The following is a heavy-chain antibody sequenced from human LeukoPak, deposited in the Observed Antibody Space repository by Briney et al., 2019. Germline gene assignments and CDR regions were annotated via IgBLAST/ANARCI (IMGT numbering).Heavy chain of an antibody. Sequence: SETLSLTCAVYGASFSDFYWSWIRQPPGKGLEWIGEISHSGSANCNPSLKSRVTISVDTSKNQFSLKLSSVTAADTAVYYCARLDGKVEMAIDYWGQGTLVTVSS. D-gene: IGHD5-24*01. J-gene: IGHJ4*02. CDR1: GASFSDFY. CDR3: ARLDGKVEMAIDY. V-gene: IGHV4-34*01. CDR2: ISHSGSA.